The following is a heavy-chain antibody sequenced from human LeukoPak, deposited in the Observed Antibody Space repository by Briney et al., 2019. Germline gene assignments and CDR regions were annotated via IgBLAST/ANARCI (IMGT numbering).Heavy chain of an antibody. D-gene: IGHD3-10*01. J-gene: IGHJ4*02. Sequence: PSETLSLTCTVSGYSISSGYYWSWVRQPPGKGLEWIGYVYYSGSTNYNPSLKRRVTRSVDTSKNQFSLKLSSVTAADTAVYYCARGRVRGVMDYYFDYWGQGTLVTVSS. V-gene: IGHV4-61*01. CDR3: ARGRVRGVMDYYFDY. CDR2: VYYSGST. CDR1: GYSISSGYY.